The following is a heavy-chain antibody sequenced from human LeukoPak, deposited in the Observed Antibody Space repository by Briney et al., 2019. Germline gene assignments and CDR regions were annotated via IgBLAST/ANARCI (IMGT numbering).Heavy chain of an antibody. CDR1: GFTFSSYA. J-gene: IGHJ4*02. D-gene: IGHD6-19*01. Sequence: GGSLRLSCAASGFTFSSYAMHWVRQAPGKGLEWVAVISYDGSNKYYADSVKGRFTISRDNSKNTLYLQMNSLRAEDTAVYYCASVAVAGTGQVFDYWAREPWSPSPQ. V-gene: IGHV3-30-3*01. CDR2: ISYDGSNK. CDR3: ASVAVAGTGQVFDY.